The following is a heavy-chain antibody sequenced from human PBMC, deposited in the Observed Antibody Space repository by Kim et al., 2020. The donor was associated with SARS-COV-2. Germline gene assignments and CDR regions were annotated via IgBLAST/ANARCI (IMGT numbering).Heavy chain of an antibody. CDR3: ARSKGYCSGGSCYSRYFDY. D-gene: IGHD2-15*01. J-gene: IGHJ4*02. CDR1: GFTFSSYS. Sequence: GGSLRLSCVASGFTFSSYSMNWVRQAPGKGLEWVSSISSSSSYIYYADSVKGRFTISRDNAKNSLYLQMNSLRAEDTAVYYCARSKGYCSGGSCYSRYFDYWGQGTLVTVSS. CDR2: ISSSSSYI. V-gene: IGHV3-21*01.